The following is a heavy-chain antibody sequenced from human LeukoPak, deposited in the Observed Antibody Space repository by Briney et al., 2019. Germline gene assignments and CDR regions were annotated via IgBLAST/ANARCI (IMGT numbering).Heavy chain of an antibody. J-gene: IGHJ5*02. Sequence: SETLSLTCTVSGGSISSGGYYWSWIRQPPGKGLEWIGYVYHSGSTYYNPSLKSRVTISVDRSKNQFSLKLSSVTAADTAVYYCARVRDFGEIGISLEWLSPPGWFDPWGQGTLVTVSS. CDR1: GGSISSGGYY. D-gene: IGHD3-3*01. CDR2: VYHSGST. CDR3: ARVRDFGEIGISLEWLSPPGWFDP. V-gene: IGHV4-30-2*01.